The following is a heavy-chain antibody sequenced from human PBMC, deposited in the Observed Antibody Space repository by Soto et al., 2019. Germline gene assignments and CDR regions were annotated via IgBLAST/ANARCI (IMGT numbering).Heavy chain of an antibody. J-gene: IGHJ5*02. CDR2: IYYSGST. CDR3: ARTRAVWFDP. D-gene: IGHD6-19*01. CDR1: RGSISSSSYY. Sequence: PSETLCLTCTVPRGSISSSSYYWGWIRQPPGKGLEWIGSIYYSGSTYYNPSLKSRVTISVDTSKNQFSLKLSSVTAADTAVYYCARTRAVWFDPWGQGTLVTVS. V-gene: IGHV4-39*01.